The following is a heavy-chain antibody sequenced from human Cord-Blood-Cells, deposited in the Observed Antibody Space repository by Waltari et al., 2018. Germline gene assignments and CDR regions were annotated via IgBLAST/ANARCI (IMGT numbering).Heavy chain of an antibody. J-gene: IGHJ3*02. CDR1: GYTFTRSD. CDR3: ARGGATAFDI. D-gene: IGHD1-26*01. CDR2: MNPNRGNT. Sequence: QVQLVQSGAEVKKPGASVNVSCKASGYTFTRSDLNWVRQATGQGLEWMGWMNPNRGNTGYAQKFQGRVTITRNTSISTAYMELSSLRSEDTAVYYCARGGATAFDIWGQGTMVTVSS. V-gene: IGHV1-8*03.